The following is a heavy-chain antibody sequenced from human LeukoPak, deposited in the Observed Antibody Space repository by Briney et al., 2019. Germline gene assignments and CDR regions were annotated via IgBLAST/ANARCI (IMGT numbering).Heavy chain of an antibody. V-gene: IGHV3-7*01. CDR2: IKQDGREK. CDR3: ARDGMDWYDSSGYPYYYYMDV. Sequence: GGALRLSCAASGVTFSSYWMSWVGQAPGRGVEWVANIKQDGREKYYVDSVKGRFTISRDNAKNSLYLQMNSLRAEDTAVYYCARDGMDWYDSSGYPYYYYMDVWGKGTTVTVSS. D-gene: IGHD3-22*01. CDR1: GVTFSSYW. J-gene: IGHJ6*03.